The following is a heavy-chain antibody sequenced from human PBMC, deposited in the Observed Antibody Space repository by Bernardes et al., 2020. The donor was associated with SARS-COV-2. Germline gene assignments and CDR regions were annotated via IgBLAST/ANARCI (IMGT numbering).Heavy chain of an antibody. CDR2: ISYNGART. CDR1: GFTFSTDV. CDR3: ARRSGGTPDY. Sequence: GGSLRLSFAASGFTFSTDVMTWVRQAPGKGLEWVSAISYNGARTDYADSVKDRFTISRDNSKNVLYLQMNSLRAEDTAVYYCARRSGGTPDYWGQGTLVTVSS. V-gene: IGHV3-23*01. J-gene: IGHJ4*02. D-gene: IGHD3-16*01.